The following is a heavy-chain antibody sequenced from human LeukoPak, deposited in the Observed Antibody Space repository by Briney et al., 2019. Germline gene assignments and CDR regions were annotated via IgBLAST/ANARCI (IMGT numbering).Heavy chain of an antibody. J-gene: IGHJ5*02. V-gene: IGHV1-2*02. CDR1: GYTFTGYY. D-gene: IGHD3-22*01. CDR2: INPNSGGT. CDR3: ARTSRYFDSSAYFSS. Sequence: GASVKVSCKASGYTFTGYYMHWVRQAPGQGLEWMGWINPNSGGTNHAQKFQGRVTMTRDTSISTAYIELSRLRSDDTAVYYCARTSRYFDSSAYFSSWGQGTLVTVSS.